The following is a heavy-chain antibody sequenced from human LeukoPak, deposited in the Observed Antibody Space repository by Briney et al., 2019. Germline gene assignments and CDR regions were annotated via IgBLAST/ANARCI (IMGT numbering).Heavy chain of an antibody. Sequence: PGGSLRLSCAASGFTFSDYWIDWVRQAPGKGLEWVANIKKDGSDKYFLESVKGRFTISRDNAKNSLYLQMNSLRAEDMALYYCAKAMTPGIAAAGADFDYWGQGTLVTVSS. V-gene: IGHV3-7*03. CDR3: AKAMTPGIAAAGADFDY. J-gene: IGHJ4*02. D-gene: IGHD6-13*01. CDR2: IKKDGSDK. CDR1: GFTFSDYW.